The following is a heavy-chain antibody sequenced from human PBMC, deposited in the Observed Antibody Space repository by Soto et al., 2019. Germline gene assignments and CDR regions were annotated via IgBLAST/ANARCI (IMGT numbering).Heavy chain of an antibody. D-gene: IGHD2-2*01. V-gene: IGHV1-18*01. CDR3: ARETPAAISFYYYYMDV. CDR1: GYTFTSYG. Sequence: ASVKVSCKASGYTFTSYGISWVRQAPGQGLEWMGWISAYNGNTNYAQKLQGKVTMTTDTSTSTAYMELRSLRSEDTAVYYCARETPAAISFYYYYMDVWGKGTTVTVSS. J-gene: IGHJ6*03. CDR2: ISAYNGNT.